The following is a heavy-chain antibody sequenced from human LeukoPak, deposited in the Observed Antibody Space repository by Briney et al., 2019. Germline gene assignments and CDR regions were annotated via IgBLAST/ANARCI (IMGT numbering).Heavy chain of an antibody. CDR3: AKDGQGLTYYLDY. J-gene: IGHJ4*02. D-gene: IGHD3-16*01. CDR2: ISDDGSKK. CDR1: GFTFSSYG. V-gene: IGHV3-30*18. Sequence: GRSLRLSCVASGFTFSSYGMHWVRQAPGEGLEWVAVISDDGSKKYYVDSVKGRFTISRDNSKNTLYLQMNSLRAEDTAVYYCAKDGQGLTYYLDYWGQGTLVTVSS.